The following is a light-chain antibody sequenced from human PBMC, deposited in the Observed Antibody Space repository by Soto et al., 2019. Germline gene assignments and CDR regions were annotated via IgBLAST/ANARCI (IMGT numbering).Light chain of an antibody. CDR3: QQLWT. CDR1: QSVSSY. CDR2: DAS. V-gene: IGKV3-11*01. J-gene: IGKJ1*01. Sequence: EIVLTQSPATLSLSPGERATLSCRASQSVSSYLAWYQQKPGQAPRLLIYDASNRATGIPARFSGSGSGTDFTRTIRSLEPEDFAVYYCQQLWTFGQGNQVEL.